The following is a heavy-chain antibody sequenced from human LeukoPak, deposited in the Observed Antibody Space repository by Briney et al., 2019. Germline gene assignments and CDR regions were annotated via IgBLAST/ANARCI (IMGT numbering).Heavy chain of an antibody. CDR1: GFTFTSSA. D-gene: IGHD3-10*01. CDR2: IVVGSGNT. J-gene: IGHJ4*02. CDR3: AAPIWFGELTDDY. Sequence: AASVKVSCKASGFTFTSSAVQWVRRARGQRLEWIGWIVVGSGNTNYAQKFQERVTITRDMSTSTAYMELSSLRSEDTAVYYCAAPIWFGELTDDYWGQGTLVTVSS. V-gene: IGHV1-58*01.